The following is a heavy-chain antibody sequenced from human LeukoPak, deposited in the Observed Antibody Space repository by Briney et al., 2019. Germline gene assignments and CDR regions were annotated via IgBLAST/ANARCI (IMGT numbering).Heavy chain of an antibody. D-gene: IGHD3-22*01. CDR1: GYGFTSYW. J-gene: IGHJ4*02. Sequence: GESLKISCTGSGYGFTSYWIAWVRQMPGKGLEWMGIIYPGYSDTRYSTSFQGQVTISADKSISTAYLQWSSLRASDTAIYYCARQYYYDSSPHYYAYWGRGTLVTVSS. CDR2: IYPGYSDT. CDR3: ARQYYYDSSPHYYAY. V-gene: IGHV5-51*01.